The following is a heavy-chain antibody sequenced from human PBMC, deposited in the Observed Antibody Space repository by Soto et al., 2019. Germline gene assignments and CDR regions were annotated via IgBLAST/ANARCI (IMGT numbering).Heavy chain of an antibody. D-gene: IGHD1-7*01. J-gene: IGHJ4*02. CDR2: IYYSGGT. CDR1: GGSFSSGSSY. Sequence: SETLSLTCTASGGSFSSGSSYWSWIRQHPGKGLEWIGFIYYSGGTYYNPSLKSRVTISVDSSKNQFSLNLSSVTTADTALYYCARGTWNYYFDYWGQGSLVTVSS. CDR3: ARGTWNYYFDY. V-gene: IGHV4-31*03.